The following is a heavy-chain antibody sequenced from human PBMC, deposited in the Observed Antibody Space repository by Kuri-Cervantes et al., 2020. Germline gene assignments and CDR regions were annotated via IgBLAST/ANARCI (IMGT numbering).Heavy chain of an antibody. CDR1: GFTFSSYA. J-gene: IGHJ6*04. V-gene: IGHV3-30-3*02. CDR2: ISYDGSNR. D-gene: IGHD2-2*01. Sequence: LSLTCAASGFTFSSYAMHWVRQAPGKGLEWVAVISYDGSNRYYADSVRVRFTISRANSRNTLYLQMNSLRPNDTGVYYCAKSISTWPLDVWGKGTTVTVSS. CDR3: AKSISTWPLDV.